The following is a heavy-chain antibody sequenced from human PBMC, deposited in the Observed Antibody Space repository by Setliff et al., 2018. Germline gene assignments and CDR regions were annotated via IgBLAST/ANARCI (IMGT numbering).Heavy chain of an antibody. CDR2: INTDGSDT. V-gene: IGHV3-74*01. CDR1: GFTFSASW. J-gene: IGHJ6*02. CDR3: ARDGVFYAMDG. D-gene: IGHD3-10*01. Sequence: GGSLRLSCAASGFTFSASWMNWVRQGPGKGLAWVAHINTDGSDTHYAGSVKGRFTISRDNAKNTLYLQMNSLRAEDTAVYYCARDGVFYAMDGWGQGTTVTVSS.